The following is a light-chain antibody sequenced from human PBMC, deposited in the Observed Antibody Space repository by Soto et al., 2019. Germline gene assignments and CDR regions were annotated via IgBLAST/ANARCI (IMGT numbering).Light chain of an antibody. CDR1: QTISSW. CDR3: QQYGSSPGT. J-gene: IGKJ1*01. V-gene: IGKV1-5*03. Sequence: DIQMTQSPSTLSGSVGDRVTITCRASQTISSWLAWYQQKPGKAPKLLIYKASSLESGVPSRFSGSGSGTEFALTISSLQPDDFATYYCQQYGSSPGTFGQGTKVDIK. CDR2: KAS.